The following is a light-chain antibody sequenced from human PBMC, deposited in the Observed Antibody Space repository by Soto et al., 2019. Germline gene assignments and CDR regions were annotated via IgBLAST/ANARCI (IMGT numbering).Light chain of an antibody. CDR3: QQYARSPYT. V-gene: IGKV3-20*01. CDR2: GAS. J-gene: IGKJ2*01. CDR1: QTFGNTF. Sequence: IVLTQSPGTLSLSPGERAILSCRASQTFGNTFLAWYRQKPGQAPRLLIYGASNRATGTPERISVSGSGTDFTLTISRLEPEDFAVYFCQQYARSPYTFGQGTNLEIK.